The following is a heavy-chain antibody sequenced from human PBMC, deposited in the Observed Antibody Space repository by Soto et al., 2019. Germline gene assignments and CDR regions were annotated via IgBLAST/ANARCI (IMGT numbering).Heavy chain of an antibody. CDR2: IHYSGIT. J-gene: IGHJ4*02. D-gene: IGHD1-26*01. CDR3: ARHSGVSGTLSYYFDH. CDR1: GGSIGSYH. Sequence: SETLSLTCTVSGGSIGSYHWSWIRQPPGKGLEWIGYIHYSGITNYNPSLKSRVTISVDTSKNQFSLKLSSVTAADTAVYYCARHSGVSGTLSYYFDHWGQGTLVTVS. V-gene: IGHV4-59*08.